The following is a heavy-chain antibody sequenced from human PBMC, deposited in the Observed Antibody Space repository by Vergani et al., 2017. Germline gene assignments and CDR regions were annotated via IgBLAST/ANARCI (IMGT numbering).Heavy chain of an antibody. CDR1: GFTFSSYA. D-gene: IGHD5-18*01. CDR2: ISGSGGST. J-gene: IGHJ6*02. V-gene: IGHV3-23*01. CDR3: ARGGYSYGYDYYYYGMDV. Sequence: EVQLLESGGGLVQPGGSLRLSCAASGFTFSSYAMSWVRQAPGKGLEWVSAISGSGGSTYYADSVKGRFTISRDNSKNTLYLQMNSLRAEDTAVYYCARGGYSYGYDYYYYGMDVWGQGTTVTVSS.